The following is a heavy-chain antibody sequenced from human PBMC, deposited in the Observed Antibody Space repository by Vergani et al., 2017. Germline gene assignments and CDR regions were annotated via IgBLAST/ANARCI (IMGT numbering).Heavy chain of an antibody. CDR1: GFTFSSYA. CDR3: AKEGRSIAGRIDY. V-gene: IGHV3-23*01. J-gene: IGHJ4*02. D-gene: IGHD6-6*01. CDR2: ISGSGDTT. Sequence: EVQLLESGGGLVHPGGSLRFSCAASGFTFSSYATTWVRQAPGRGLERVSVISGSGDTTYYADSVKGRFTISRDNTKNTLYLQMNSLRVEDTAVYYCAKEGRSIAGRIDYWGQGTLVTVSS.